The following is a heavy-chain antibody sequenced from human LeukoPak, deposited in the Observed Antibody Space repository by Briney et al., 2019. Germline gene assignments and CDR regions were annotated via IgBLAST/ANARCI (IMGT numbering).Heavy chain of an antibody. D-gene: IGHD3-10*01. CDR1: GDSISNLNYY. CDR2: IYASGST. V-gene: IGHV4-61*02. J-gene: IGHJ4*02. Sequence: SETLSLTCTVSGDSISNLNYYWSWIRQPAGKGLEWIGRIYASGSTNYNPSLKSRVTISVDTSKNQFSLKLSSVTAPDTAVYYCARGYGSGSYCGYWGQGTLVTVSS. CDR3: ARGYGSGSYCGY.